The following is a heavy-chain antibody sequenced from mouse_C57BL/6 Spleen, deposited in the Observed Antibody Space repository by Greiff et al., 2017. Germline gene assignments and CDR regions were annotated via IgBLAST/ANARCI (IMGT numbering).Heavy chain of an antibody. CDR2: INPSTGGT. J-gene: IGHJ2*01. V-gene: IGHV1-42*01. CDR1: GYSFTGYY. D-gene: IGHD3-1*01. CDR3: ARRGYVFDY. Sequence: EVQLQQSGPELVKPGASVKISCKASGYSFTGYYMNWVKQSPEKSLEWIGEINPSTGGTTYNQKFKAKATLTVDKSSSTAYMQLKSLTSEDSAVYYCARRGYVFDYWGQGTTLTVSS.